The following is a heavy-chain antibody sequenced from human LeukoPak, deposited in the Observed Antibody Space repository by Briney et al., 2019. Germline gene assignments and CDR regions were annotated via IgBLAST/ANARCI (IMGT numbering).Heavy chain of an antibody. V-gene: IGHV3-48*03. CDR1: GFTFSNYE. Sequence: GGSLRLPCAASGFTFSNYEMIWVRQAPGKGLEWISYISSNGSIMYYADSVKGRFTISRDNAKNSLFLQMNSLRTEDTAVCYCARDGQQWPIYYWGQGTLVTVSS. CDR2: ISSNGSIM. J-gene: IGHJ4*02. CDR3: ARDGQQWPIYY. D-gene: IGHD5-18*01.